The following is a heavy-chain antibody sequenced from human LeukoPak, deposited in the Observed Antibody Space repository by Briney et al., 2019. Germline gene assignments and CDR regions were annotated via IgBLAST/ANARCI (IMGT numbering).Heavy chain of an antibody. CDR2: IYTSGST. Sequence: KPSETLSLTCTVSGGSISSYYWSWIRQPAGKGLEWIGRIYTSGSTNYDPSLRSRVTMSVDTSKNQFSLKLSSVTAADTAVYYCARVPLELVNYDFWSGYRNPPGYYGMDVWGQGTTVTVSS. V-gene: IGHV4-4*07. CDR3: ARVPLELVNYDFWSGYRNPPGYYGMDV. J-gene: IGHJ6*02. CDR1: GGSISSYY. D-gene: IGHD3-3*01.